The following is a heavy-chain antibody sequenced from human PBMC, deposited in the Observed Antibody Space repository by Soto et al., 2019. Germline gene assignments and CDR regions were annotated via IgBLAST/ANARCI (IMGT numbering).Heavy chain of an antibody. CDR2: ISYDGSNK. CDR3: AKDRSDCSGGSCYNYFDY. J-gene: IGHJ4*02. Sequence: QVQLVESGGGVVQPGRSLRLSCAASGFTFSSYAMHWVRQAPGKGLEWVAVISYDGSNKYYADSVKGRFTISRDNSKNTLYLQMNSLRAEDTAVYYCAKDRSDCSGGSCYNYFDYWGQGTLVTVSS. V-gene: IGHV3-30*04. D-gene: IGHD2-15*01. CDR1: GFTFSSYA.